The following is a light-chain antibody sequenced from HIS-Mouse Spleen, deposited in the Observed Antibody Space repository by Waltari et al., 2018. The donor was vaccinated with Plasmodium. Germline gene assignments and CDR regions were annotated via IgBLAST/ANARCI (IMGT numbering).Light chain of an antibody. CDR1: ALQNKY. Sequence: SYELTQPPSVSVSPGQPARITCSGDALQNKYAYLYPQKSGQAPVLVIYEDSKRPSGIPERFSGSSSGTMATLTISGAQVEDEADYYCYSTDSSGNHRVFGGGTKLTVL. V-gene: IGLV3-10*01. CDR3: YSTDSSGNHRV. CDR2: EDS. J-gene: IGLJ3*02.